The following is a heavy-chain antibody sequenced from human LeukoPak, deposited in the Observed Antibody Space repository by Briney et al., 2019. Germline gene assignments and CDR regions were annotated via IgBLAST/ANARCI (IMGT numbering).Heavy chain of an antibody. CDR1: GFTFSSYG. J-gene: IGHJ4*02. CDR2: ISYDGSNK. Sequence: HPGRSLRLSCAASGFTFSSYGIHWVRQAPGKGLEWVAVISYDGSNKYYADSVKGRFTISRDNSKNTLYLQMNSLRAEDTAVYYCAKGGSIIPYFDYWGQGTLVTVSS. V-gene: IGHV3-30*18. CDR3: AKGGSIIPYFDY. D-gene: IGHD1-26*01.